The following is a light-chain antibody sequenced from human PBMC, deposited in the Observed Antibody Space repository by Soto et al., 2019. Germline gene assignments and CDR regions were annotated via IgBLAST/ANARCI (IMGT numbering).Light chain of an antibody. J-gene: IGLJ1*01. CDR2: EVS. CDR3: SSYTSSSPYV. V-gene: IGLV2-14*01. Sequence: SVLTQPASGSGSPGQSITISCTGTSSDVGGYNYVSWYQQHPGKAPKLMIYEVSNRPSGVSNRFSGSKSGNTASLTISGLQAEDEADYYCSSYTSSSPYVFGSGTKVTVL. CDR1: SSDVGGYNY.